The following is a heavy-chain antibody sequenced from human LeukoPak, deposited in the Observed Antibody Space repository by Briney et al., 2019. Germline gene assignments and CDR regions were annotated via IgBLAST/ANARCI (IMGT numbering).Heavy chain of an antibody. V-gene: IGHV4-30-2*01. CDR3: ARGGDPRWFDP. CDR1: GGSISSGGYS. Sequence: PSQTLSLTCAVSGGSISSGGYSWSWIRQPPGKGLEWIGYIYHSGSTYYNPSLKSRVTISVDRSKNQFSLKLSSVTAADTAVYYCARGGDPRWFDPWGQGTLVTVSS. J-gene: IGHJ5*02. CDR2: IYHSGST. D-gene: IGHD3-10*01.